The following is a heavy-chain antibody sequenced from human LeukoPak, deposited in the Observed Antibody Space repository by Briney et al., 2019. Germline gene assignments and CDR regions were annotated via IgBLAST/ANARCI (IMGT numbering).Heavy chain of an antibody. J-gene: IGHJ4*02. CDR3: ARGWGRSITMVRGVKRGFDY. V-gene: IGHV1-18*01. D-gene: IGHD3-10*01. CDR1: GYTFTSYG. CDR2: ISAYNGNT. Sequence: GASVKVSCKASGYTFTSYGISWVRQAPGQGLEWMGWISAYNGNTNYAQKLQGRVTMTTDTSTSTAYMELRSLRSDDTAVYYCARGWGRSITMVRGVKRGFDYWGQRTVVTLSS.